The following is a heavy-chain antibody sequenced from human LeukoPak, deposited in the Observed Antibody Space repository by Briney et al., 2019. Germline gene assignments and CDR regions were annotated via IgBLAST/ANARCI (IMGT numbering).Heavy chain of an antibody. Sequence: GGSLRLSCAASRFTFSSYGMHWVRQAPGKGLEWVSGINWNGGSTGYADSVKGRFTISRDNAKNSLYLQMNSLRAEDTALYYCASAGLTYGSGSYFVYWGQGTLVTVSS. D-gene: IGHD3-10*01. CDR3: ASAGLTYGSGSYFVY. CDR2: INWNGGST. V-gene: IGHV3-20*04. CDR1: RFTFSSYG. J-gene: IGHJ4*02.